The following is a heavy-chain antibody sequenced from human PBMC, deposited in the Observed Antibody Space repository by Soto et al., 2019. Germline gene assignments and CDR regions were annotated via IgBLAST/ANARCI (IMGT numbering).Heavy chain of an antibody. Sequence: QLQLQESGPGLVKPSETLSLTCTVSGGSISSSSYYWGWIRQPPGKGLEWSGSIYYSGSTYYNPYLKSRVALSVDTSKNQFSLNLSSVTAADTSVYYCARRPDPFTYGGNAPGAFDIWCQGTMVTVSS. D-gene: IGHD4-17*01. V-gene: IGHV4-39*01. CDR3: ARRPDPFTYGGNAPGAFDI. J-gene: IGHJ3*02. CDR1: GGSISSSSYY. CDR2: IYYSGST.